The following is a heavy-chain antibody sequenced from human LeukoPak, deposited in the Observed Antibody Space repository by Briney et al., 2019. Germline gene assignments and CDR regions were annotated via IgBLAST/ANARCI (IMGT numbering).Heavy chain of an antibody. CDR2: ISYNGSHQ. D-gene: IGHD3-3*01. Sequence: PGGSLRLSCAASAFTFSTYAMHWVRQAPGKGLEWLTVISYNGSHQYYSDSVRGRFTISRDNSRNSVFLQINRLRPEDTAVYYCATSIRRITISSWGQGTLVTVSS. V-gene: IGHV3-30*04. CDR3: ATSIRRITISS. CDR1: AFTFSTYA. J-gene: IGHJ4*02.